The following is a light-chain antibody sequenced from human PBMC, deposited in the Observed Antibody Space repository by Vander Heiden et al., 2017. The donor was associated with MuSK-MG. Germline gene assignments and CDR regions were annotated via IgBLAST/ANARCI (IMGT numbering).Light chain of an antibody. CDR2: CHS. V-gene: IGLV1-40*01. Sequence: QSVLTQPPSVSGAPGQRITISCSGTSSNIGANYDVHWYQRLPGAGPQFLISCHSSRPSGVPDRFSASNSGASASLAIAGLRVEDEGDYFCQSYDSSLSAVVFGGGTKVTVL. J-gene: IGLJ2*01. CDR3: QSYDSSLSAVV. CDR1: SSNIGANYD.